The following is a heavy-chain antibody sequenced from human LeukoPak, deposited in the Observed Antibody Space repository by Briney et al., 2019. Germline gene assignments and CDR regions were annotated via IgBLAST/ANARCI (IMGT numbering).Heavy chain of an antibody. Sequence: GGSLRLSCAASGFTFSSYGMHWVRQAPGKGLEWVAFIRYDGSNKYYADSVKGRFTISRDNSKNTLYLQMNSLRAEDTAVYYCASPGRGYYDSSGYYYWGQGTLVTVSS. D-gene: IGHD3-22*01. J-gene: IGHJ4*02. CDR3: ASPGRGYYDSSGYYY. V-gene: IGHV3-30*02. CDR1: GFTFSSYG. CDR2: IRYDGSNK.